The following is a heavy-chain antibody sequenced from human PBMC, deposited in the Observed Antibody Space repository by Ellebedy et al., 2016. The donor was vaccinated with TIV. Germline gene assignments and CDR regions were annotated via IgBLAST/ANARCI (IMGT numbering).Heavy chain of an antibody. CDR2: MNPNSGNT. V-gene: IGHV1-8*01. D-gene: IGHD3-3*01. CDR1: GYTFTSYD. Sequence: ASVKVSCKASGYTFTSYDINWVRQATGQGLEWMGWMNPNSGNTGYAQKFQGRVTMTRNTSISTAYMELSSLRSEDTAVYYCAKSPTIFGVAEYFDYWGQGTLVTVSS. CDR3: AKSPTIFGVAEYFDY. J-gene: IGHJ4*02.